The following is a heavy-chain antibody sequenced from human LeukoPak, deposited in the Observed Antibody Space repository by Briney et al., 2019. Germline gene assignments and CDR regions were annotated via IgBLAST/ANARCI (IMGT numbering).Heavy chain of an antibody. CDR1: GGSISSYY. J-gene: IGHJ5*02. CDR3: ARDLSTSTGWFDP. CDR2: IHTSGST. D-gene: IGHD2-2*01. Sequence: PSETLSLTCTLSGGSISSYYWSWIRQPAGKGLECIGRIHTSGSTNYNPSLKSRVTMSVDTSKNQFSLKLSSVSAADTAVYYCARDLSTSTGWFDPWGQGTLVTVSS. V-gene: IGHV4-4*07.